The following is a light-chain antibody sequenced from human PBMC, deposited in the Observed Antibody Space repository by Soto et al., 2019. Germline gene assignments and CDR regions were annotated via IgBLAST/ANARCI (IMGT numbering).Light chain of an antibody. CDR2: DAS. CDR1: QSVSSY. J-gene: IGKJ3*01. V-gene: IGKV3-11*01. Sequence: EIVLTQSPATLSLSPGERATLSCRASQSVSSYLAWYQQKPGQAPRLLIYDASNRATGIPARFSGSGSGTDFTLTISSREPEAFAVYYCQQRSNWRGVFTFGPGTKVDIK. CDR3: QQRSNWRGVFT.